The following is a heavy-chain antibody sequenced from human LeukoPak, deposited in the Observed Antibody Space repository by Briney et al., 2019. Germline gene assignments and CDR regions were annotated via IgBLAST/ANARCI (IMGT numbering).Heavy chain of an antibody. D-gene: IGHD3-10*01. J-gene: IGHJ4*02. CDR2: ISGSGGST. Sequence: GGSLRLSCAASGFTFSSYAMSWVRQAPGKGLEWVSAISGSGGSTYYADSVKGRFTISRDNSKNTLYLQMNSLRAEDTAVYYCANSSPITMARGVIIEDYWGQGTLVTVSS. CDR1: GFTFSSYA. CDR3: ANSSPITMARGVIIEDY. V-gene: IGHV3-23*01.